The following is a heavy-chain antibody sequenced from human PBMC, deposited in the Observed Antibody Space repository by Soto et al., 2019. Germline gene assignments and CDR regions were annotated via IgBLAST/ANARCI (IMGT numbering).Heavy chain of an antibody. D-gene: IGHD3-22*01. CDR1: GFTFSSYS. J-gene: IGHJ4*02. Sequence: GGSLRLSCAAPGFTFSSYSMNWVRQAPGKGLEWVSAISGSGGSTYYADSVKGRFTISRDNPKNTLYLQMNSLRAEDTAVYYCAKALLDYYDSSGYYYDYWGQGTLVTVSS. CDR2: ISGSGGST. CDR3: AKALLDYYDSSGYYYDY. V-gene: IGHV3-23*01.